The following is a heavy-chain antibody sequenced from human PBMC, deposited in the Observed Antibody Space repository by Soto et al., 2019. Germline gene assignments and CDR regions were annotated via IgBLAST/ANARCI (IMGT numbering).Heavy chain of an antibody. D-gene: IGHD3-22*01. V-gene: IGHV4-59*01. J-gene: IGHJ3*01. CDR1: GGSISSYY. CDR3: ARLSAYYYVYAFDL. Sequence: PSETLSLTCTVSGGSISSYYWSWIRQPPGKGLEWIGYVYYSGNTIYNPSLKSRVTISVDTSKNQFSLRLTSVTAADTAVYYCARLSAYYYVYAFDLWGQGTMVTVS. CDR2: VYYSGNT.